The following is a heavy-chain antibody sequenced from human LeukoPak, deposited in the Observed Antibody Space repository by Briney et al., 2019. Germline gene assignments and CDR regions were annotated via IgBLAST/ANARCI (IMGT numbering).Heavy chain of an antibody. CDR1: GYTFTGYY. CDR2: INPNSGGT. V-gene: IGHV1-2*02. D-gene: IGHD1-26*01. CDR3: ARGVGATGGLDY. J-gene: IGHJ4*02. Sequence: ASVKVSCKASGYTFTGYYMHWVRQAPGQGLEWVGWINPNSGGTNYAQKFQGRVTMTRDTSISTAYMELSRLRSDDTAVYYCARGVGATGGLDYWGQGTLVTVSS.